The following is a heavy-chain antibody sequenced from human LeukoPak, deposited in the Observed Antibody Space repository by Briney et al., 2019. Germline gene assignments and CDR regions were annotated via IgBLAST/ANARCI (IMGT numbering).Heavy chain of an antibody. D-gene: IGHD6-19*01. Sequence: SETLSLTCTVSGGSISNYYWSWIRQPPGKGLEWIGYIYYSGSTNYNPSLKSRVTISVDTSKNQFSLKLSSVTAADTAVYYCARWAVAGGGYFDYWGQGTLVTVSS. CDR3: ARWAVAGGGYFDY. J-gene: IGHJ4*02. CDR1: GGSISNYY. CDR2: IYYSGST. V-gene: IGHV4-59*01.